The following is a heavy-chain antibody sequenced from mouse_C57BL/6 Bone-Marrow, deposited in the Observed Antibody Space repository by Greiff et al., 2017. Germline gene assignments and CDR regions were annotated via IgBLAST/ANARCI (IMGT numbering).Heavy chain of an antibody. CDR3: TRSLIYYGTNY. V-gene: IGHV14-2*01. D-gene: IGHD1-1*01. CDR1: GFNVKDYY. CDR2: IDPEDGET. J-gene: IGHJ2*01. Sequence: EVQLQQSGAELVKPGASVKLSCTASGFNVKDYYIHWVKQRTEQGLEWIGRIDPEDGETKYAPKFQDKATITADTSSNTDYLPLSSLTSEDTAVYYCTRSLIYYGTNYWGQGTTLTVSS.